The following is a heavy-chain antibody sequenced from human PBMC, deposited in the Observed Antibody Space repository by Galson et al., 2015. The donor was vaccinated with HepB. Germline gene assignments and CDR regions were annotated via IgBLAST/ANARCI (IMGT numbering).Heavy chain of an antibody. CDR3: ARLYCEPARGFNGYNVPFDY. V-gene: IGHV3-7*01. CDR1: GFSFSSYW. J-gene: IGHJ4*02. CDR2: INRDGSEK. D-gene: IGHD5-24*01. Sequence: SLRLSCAASGFSFSSYWMSWVRQTPGKGLEWVANINRDGSEKYYVDSVKGRFTIFRDNAKNSLFLQTDSLRGEDTAVYYCARLYCEPARGFNGYNVPFDYWGQGTLVTVSS.